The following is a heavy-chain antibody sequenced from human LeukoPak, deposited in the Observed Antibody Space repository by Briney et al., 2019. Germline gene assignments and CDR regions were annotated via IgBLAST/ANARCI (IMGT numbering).Heavy chain of an antibody. Sequence: PSETLSLTCTVSGGSISSGGYYWSWIRQHPGKGLEWIGYFYYSGSTYYNPSLKSRVTISVDTSKNQFSLKLSSVTAADTAVYYCARGWYQPLARPFDYWGQGTLVTVSS. V-gene: IGHV4-31*03. CDR3: ARGWYQPLARPFDY. D-gene: IGHD2-2*01. CDR1: GGSISSGGYY. J-gene: IGHJ4*02. CDR2: FYYSGST.